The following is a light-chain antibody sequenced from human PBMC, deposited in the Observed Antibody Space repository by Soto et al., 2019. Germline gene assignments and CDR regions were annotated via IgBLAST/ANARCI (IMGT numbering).Light chain of an antibody. J-gene: IGKJ4*01. CDR3: QQYDNTPLT. CDR2: GAS. CDR1: QSVSSSY. V-gene: IGKV3-20*01. Sequence: EIVLTQSPGTLSLSPGARATLSCRASQSVSSSYLAWYQQKPGQAPRLLIYGASNRATGIPDRFSGSGSGTDFTLTISRLEPEGFAVYYCQQYDNTPLTFGGGTKVDIK.